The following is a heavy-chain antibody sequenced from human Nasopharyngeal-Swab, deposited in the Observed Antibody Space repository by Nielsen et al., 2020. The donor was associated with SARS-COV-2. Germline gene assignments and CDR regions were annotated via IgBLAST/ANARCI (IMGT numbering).Heavy chain of an antibody. Sequence: GGSLRLSCAASGFTFSSYAMHWVRQAPGKGLEWVSYISSSGSTIYYADSVKGRFTISRDNAKNSLYLQMNSLRDEDTAVYYCARDNDFWSGYHPSADYWGQGTLVTVSS. CDR1: GFTFSSYA. CDR3: ARDNDFWSGYHPSADY. CDR2: ISSSGSTI. V-gene: IGHV3-48*02. J-gene: IGHJ4*02. D-gene: IGHD3-3*01.